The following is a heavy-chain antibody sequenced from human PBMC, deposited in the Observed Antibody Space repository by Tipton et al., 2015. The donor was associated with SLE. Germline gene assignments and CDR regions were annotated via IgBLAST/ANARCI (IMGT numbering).Heavy chain of an antibody. J-gene: IGHJ5*02. D-gene: IGHD2-2*01. V-gene: IGHV4-39*07. Sequence: TLSLTCTVSGATISSSSYYWGWIRQPPGKGLEWIGNIFYSGSTNYNPSLKSRVSISVDTSKNQFSLKVTSVTAADTAVYYCARSVTPAAIGWFDPWGQGTLVTVSS. CDR2: IFYSGST. CDR1: GATISSSSYY. CDR3: ARSVTPAAIGWFDP.